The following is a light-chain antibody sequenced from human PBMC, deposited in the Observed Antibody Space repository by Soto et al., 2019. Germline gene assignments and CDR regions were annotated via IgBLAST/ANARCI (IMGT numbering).Light chain of an antibody. Sequence: DIQLTQSPSFLSASVGDRVTITCRASQGISSYLAWYQQKPGKAPKLLIYTASTLQSGVPSRFSGSGSGTEFTLTISSQQPEDVATYYCQQHDSYPVTFGGGTKVEIK. CDR1: QGISSY. CDR3: QQHDSYPVT. CDR2: TAS. V-gene: IGKV1-9*01. J-gene: IGKJ4*01.